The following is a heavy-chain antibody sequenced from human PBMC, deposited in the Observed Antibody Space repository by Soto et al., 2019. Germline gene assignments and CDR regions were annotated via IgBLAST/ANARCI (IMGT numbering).Heavy chain of an antibody. V-gene: IGHV4-59*08. D-gene: IGHD6-13*01. Sequence: QVQLQESGPGLVKPSETLSLTCTVSGGSISSHYWSWIRQPPGRGLEWIGFIYYSGITDSNPPLKGLSDMSLPTSWNNLSRMPISVTAAGTAEYSCTVPRGIAPAVWQFGLWGRGPLVPVSS. CDR1: GGSISSHY. J-gene: IGHJ2*01. CDR3: TVPRGIAPAVWQFGL. CDR2: IYYSGIT.